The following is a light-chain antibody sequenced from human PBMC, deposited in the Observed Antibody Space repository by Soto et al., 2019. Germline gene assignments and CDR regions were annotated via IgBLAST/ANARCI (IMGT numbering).Light chain of an antibody. CDR3: QQYGVALLT. CDR2: RAS. CDR1: QSFTTSY. Sequence: EIVLTQSPGTLSLSPGERATLSCRASQSFTTSYLAWYQRKPGQAPRLLIYRASSLTTGIPDRFSGSGSGTDFSLIISRLEPEDFEVYYCQQYGVALLTFGGGTRVEMK. J-gene: IGKJ4*01. V-gene: IGKV3-20*01.